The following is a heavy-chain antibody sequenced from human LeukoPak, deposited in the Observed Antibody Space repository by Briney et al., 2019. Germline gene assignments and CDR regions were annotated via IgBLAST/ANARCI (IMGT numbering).Heavy chain of an antibody. V-gene: IGHV1-18*01. CDR3: ARAGEYYDFWSGSKFIDY. Sequence: ASVKVSCKASGYTFTSYGISWVRQAPGQGLEWMGWISAYNGNTNYAQKLQGRVTMTTDTSTSTAYMELRSLRSGDTAVYYCARAGEYYDFWSGSKFIDYWGQGTLVTVSS. J-gene: IGHJ4*02. D-gene: IGHD3-3*01. CDR1: GYTFTSYG. CDR2: ISAYNGNT.